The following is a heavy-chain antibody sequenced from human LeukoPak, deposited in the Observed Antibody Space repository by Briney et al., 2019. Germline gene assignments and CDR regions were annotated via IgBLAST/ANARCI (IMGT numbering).Heavy chain of an antibody. Sequence: ASVKVSCKASGGTFSSYAISWVRQAPGQGLEWMGWISGYNAKTHYVQKFQGRITMTIDTSTTTAYMELRSLTSDDTAVYYCARVRDYYANSDYSDYWGQGTLVTVSS. V-gene: IGHV1-18*01. CDR3: ARVRDYYANSDYSDY. J-gene: IGHJ4*02. CDR2: ISGYNAKT. D-gene: IGHD3-22*01. CDR1: GGTFSSYA.